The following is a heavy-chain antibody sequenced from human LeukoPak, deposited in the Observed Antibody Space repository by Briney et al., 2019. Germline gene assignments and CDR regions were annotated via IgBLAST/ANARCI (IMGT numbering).Heavy chain of an antibody. V-gene: IGHV3-43*01. D-gene: IGHD2-2*01. CDR2: ISWDGDST. CDR1: GFTFDECT. CDR3: ARDESLGYCSSTSCPLDV. Sequence: GGSLRLSCAASGFTFDECTMHWVRQAPGKGLEWVSLISWDGDSTYYADSVKGRFTISRDNGKNSVYLQMNSLRAEDTAVYYCARDESLGYCSSTSCPLDVWGKGTTVTVSS. J-gene: IGHJ6*04.